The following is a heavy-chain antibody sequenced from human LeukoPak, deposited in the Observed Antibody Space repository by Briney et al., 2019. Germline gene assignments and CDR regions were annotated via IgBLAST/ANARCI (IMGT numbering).Heavy chain of an antibody. J-gene: IGHJ3*02. V-gene: IGHV1-18*01. CDR1: GYTFTSYG. D-gene: IGHD6-13*01. CDR2: ISAYNGNT. Sequence: ASVKVSCKASGYTFTSYGISWVRQAPGQGLEWMGWISAYNGNTSYAQKLQGRVTMTTDTSTSTAYMELRSLRSDDTAVYYCARGLASSSWYGAFDIWGQGTMVTVSS. CDR3: ARGLASSSWYGAFDI.